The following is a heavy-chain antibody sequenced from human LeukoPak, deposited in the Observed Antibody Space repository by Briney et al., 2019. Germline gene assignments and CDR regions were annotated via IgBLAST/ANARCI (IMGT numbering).Heavy chain of an antibody. J-gene: IGHJ1*01. CDR2: IDYRGST. CDR1: GASISTYY. Sequence: PSETLSLTCTVSGASISTYYRSWIRQSPGKGLEWIGYIDYRGSTNYNPSLESRVTISVDKSKNHFSLKLDSVTAADTAVYYCAKFDHASDEYYQHWGQGTLVTVSS. CDR3: AKFDHASDEYYQH. D-gene: IGHD3-16*01. V-gene: IGHV4-59*01.